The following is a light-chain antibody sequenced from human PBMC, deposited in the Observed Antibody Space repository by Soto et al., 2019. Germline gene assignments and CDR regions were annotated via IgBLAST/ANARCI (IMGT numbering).Light chain of an antibody. CDR2: GAS. J-gene: IGKJ2*01. CDR1: QSVSSSY. CDR3: QKYGSSPFT. V-gene: IGKV3-20*01. Sequence: EIVLTQSPGTLPLSPGERATLSCRASQSVSSSYLVWYQQKPGQAPRPLIYGASTRATGIPDRFSGSGSGTDFTLTISRLEPEDFAVYYCQKYGSSPFTFGQGTKLQIK.